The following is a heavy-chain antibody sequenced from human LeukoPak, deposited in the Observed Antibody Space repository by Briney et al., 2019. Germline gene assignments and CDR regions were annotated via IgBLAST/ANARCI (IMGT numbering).Heavy chain of an antibody. D-gene: IGHD2-2*01. CDR1: GFTFSSYG. CDR2: IFANGGST. CDR3: SKGRGPAAVAPDY. J-gene: IGHJ4*02. Sequence: GGSLRLSCAAYGFTFSSYGMNWVRQAPGKGLEWVSAIFANGGSTYYADSVKGRFTISRDNSKNTLYLQMNSLRAEDTALYYCSKGRGPAAVAPDYWGQGTLVTVSS. V-gene: IGHV3-23*01.